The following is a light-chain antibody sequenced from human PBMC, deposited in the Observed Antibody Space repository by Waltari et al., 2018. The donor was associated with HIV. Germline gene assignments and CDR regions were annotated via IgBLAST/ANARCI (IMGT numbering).Light chain of an antibody. CDR1: GLRDSF. Sequence: SSEPTQDPAVSVALGQTVRITCPGAGLRDSFARCYKQKPGTAPILLIYGIDNLPSGIPDRFSGSSSGNTASLTISGTQAEDEADYYCNCRDSSGKHHVVFGGGTKLTV. V-gene: IGLV3-19*01. J-gene: IGLJ2*01. CDR2: GID. CDR3: NCRDSSGKHHVV.